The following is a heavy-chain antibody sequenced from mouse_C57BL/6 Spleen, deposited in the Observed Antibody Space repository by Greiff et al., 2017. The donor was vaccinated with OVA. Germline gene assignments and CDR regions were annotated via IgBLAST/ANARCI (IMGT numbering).Heavy chain of an antibody. D-gene: IGHD1-1*01. V-gene: IGHV1-15*01. CDR1: GYTFTDYA. CDR3: TRKGIYYGSSHWYFDV. Sequence: QVQLKQSGAELVRPGASVTLSCKASGYTFTDYAMHWVKQTPVHGLEWIGAIDPETGGTAYNQKFKGKAILTADKSSSTAYMELRSLTSEDSSVYYCTRKGIYYGSSHWYFDVWGTGTTVTVSS. J-gene: IGHJ1*03. CDR2: IDPETGGT.